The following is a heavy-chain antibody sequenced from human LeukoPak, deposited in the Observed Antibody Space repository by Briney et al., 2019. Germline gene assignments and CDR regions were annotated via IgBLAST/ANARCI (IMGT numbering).Heavy chain of an antibody. CDR2: IQGSGST. CDR1: GGSISSDY. CDR3: ARNTYYFDRSGVTGMYVFDI. D-gene: IGHD3-22*01. Sequence: SETLSLTCTVSGGSISSDYWRWIRQPAGKGLDWIGRIQGSGSTNYNPSLKSRVTMSVDTSKDQFSLKLSSVTAADTAEYYCARNTYYFDRSGVTGMYVFDIWGRGTTVTVS. J-gene: IGHJ3*02. V-gene: IGHV4-4*07.